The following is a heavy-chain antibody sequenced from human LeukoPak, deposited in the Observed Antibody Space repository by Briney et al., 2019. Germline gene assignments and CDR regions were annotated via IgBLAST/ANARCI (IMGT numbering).Heavy chain of an antibody. Sequence: GASVKVSCKASGGTFSSYAISWVRQSPGQGLEWMGGIIPIFGTANYAQKFQGRVTITTDESTSTAYMELSSLRSEDTAVYYCAREGDRSDYFDYWGQGTLVTVSS. CDR1: GGTFSSYA. V-gene: IGHV1-69*05. CDR3: AREGDRSDYFDY. D-gene: IGHD3-10*01. CDR2: IIPIFGTA. J-gene: IGHJ4*02.